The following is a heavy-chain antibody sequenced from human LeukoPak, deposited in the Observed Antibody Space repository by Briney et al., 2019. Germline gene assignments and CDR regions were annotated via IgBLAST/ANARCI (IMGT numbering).Heavy chain of an antibody. D-gene: IGHD3-10*01. CDR2: ISYDGSNK. CDR3: AKNELLWFGEFDAFDI. V-gene: IGHV3-30*18. Sequence: GGSLRRSCAASGFTFSSYGMHWVRQAPGKGLDWVAVISYDGSNKYYVDSVKGRFTISRDNSKNMLYLQTNSLRAEDTAVYYCAKNELLWFGEFDAFDIWGQGTMVTVSS. J-gene: IGHJ3*02. CDR1: GFTFSSYG.